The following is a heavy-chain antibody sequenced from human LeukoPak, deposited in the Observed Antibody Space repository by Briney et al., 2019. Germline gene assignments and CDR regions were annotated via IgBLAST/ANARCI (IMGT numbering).Heavy chain of an antibody. D-gene: IGHD3-10*01. CDR1: GYTFTDDG. CDR3: ARIQVNWYGEVTPLSPPNYGMDV. Sequence: GASVKVSCKASGYTFTDDGISWVRQAPGQGLEWMGWISPYNGNAKYADKVLGRVTMSTDISTTTAYMELRGLRSDDTAVYYCARIQVNWYGEVTPLSPPNYGMDVWGQGTTVIVSS. V-gene: IGHV1-18*01. J-gene: IGHJ6*02. CDR2: ISPYNGNA.